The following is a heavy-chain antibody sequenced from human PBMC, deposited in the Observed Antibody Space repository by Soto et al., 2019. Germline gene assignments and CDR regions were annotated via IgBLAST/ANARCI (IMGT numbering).Heavy chain of an antibody. D-gene: IGHD3-3*01. V-gene: IGHV1-18*01. J-gene: IGHJ6*03. CDR2: ISAYNGNT. CDR1: GYTFTSYG. CDR3: ARRADYDSSFLYYYYMDV. Sequence: ASVKVSCKASGYTFTSYGISWVRQAPGQGLEWMGWISAYNGNTNYAQKLQGRVTMTTDTSTSTAYMELRSLRSDDTAVYYCARRADYDSSFLYYYYMDVWGKGTTVTV.